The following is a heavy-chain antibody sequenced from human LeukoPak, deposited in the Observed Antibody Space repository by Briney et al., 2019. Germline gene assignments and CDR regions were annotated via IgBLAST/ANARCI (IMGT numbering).Heavy chain of an antibody. CDR3: ARHPWGSSYYFDY. J-gene: IGHJ4*02. CDR2: INYSGST. D-gene: IGHD6-6*01. V-gene: IGHV4-39*01. Sequence: SETLSLTCTVSGGSISSNDYYWGWIRQPPGKGLEWVGSINYSGSTYYNPSLKSRVILFVDTSKNHFSLKLSSVTAADTAVYYCARHPWGSSYYFDYWGQGTLVTVSS. CDR1: GGSISSNDYY.